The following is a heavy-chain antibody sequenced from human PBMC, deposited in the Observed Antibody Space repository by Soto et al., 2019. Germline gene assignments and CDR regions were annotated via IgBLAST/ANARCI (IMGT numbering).Heavy chain of an antibody. CDR1: GGTFSSYT. Sequence: QVQLVQSGAEVKKPGSSVKVSCKASGGTFSSYTISWVRQAPGQGLEWMGRIIPILGIANYAQKFQGRVTITADKSTSTAYMELSSLRSEDTAVYYCARDQRGGRDDYGDYVAFDIWGQGTMVTVSS. D-gene: IGHD4-17*01. CDR2: IIPILGIA. CDR3: ARDQRGGRDDYGDYVAFDI. J-gene: IGHJ3*02. V-gene: IGHV1-69*08.